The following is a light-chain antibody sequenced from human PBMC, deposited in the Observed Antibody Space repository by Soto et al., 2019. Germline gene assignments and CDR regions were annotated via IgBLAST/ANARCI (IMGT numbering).Light chain of an antibody. J-gene: IGKJ3*01. Sequence: EIVMTQSPATRSGSPGERASLSCRASPSISTNLAWYQQKPGQAPRLLIYGASTRATGIPARFSGSGSGTEFTLTISSPQSEDFAVYYCQQYDKWPLTFGPGTKVDIE. CDR3: QQYDKWPLT. V-gene: IGKV3-15*01. CDR2: GAS. CDR1: PSISTN.